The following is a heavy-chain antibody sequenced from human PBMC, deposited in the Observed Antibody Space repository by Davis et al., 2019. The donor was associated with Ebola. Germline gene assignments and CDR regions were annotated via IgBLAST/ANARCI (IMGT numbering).Heavy chain of an antibody. V-gene: IGHV3-21*01. Sequence: GESLKISCAASGFTFSSYSMNWVRQAPGKGLEWVSSISSSSSYIYYADSVKGRFTISRDNAKNSLYLQMNSLRAEDTAVYYCAIVPRNDYFDYWGQGTLVTVSS. CDR3: AIVPRNDYFDY. CDR1: GFTFSSYS. CDR2: ISSSSSYI. J-gene: IGHJ4*02.